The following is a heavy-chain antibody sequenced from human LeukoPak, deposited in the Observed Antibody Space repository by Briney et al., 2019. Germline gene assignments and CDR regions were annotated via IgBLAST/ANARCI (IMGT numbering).Heavy chain of an antibody. V-gene: IGHV3-7*01. CDR2: IEQDGSEK. D-gene: IGHD1-26*01. CDR3: ARPSGSYYYDAFDI. CDR1: GFTFSNYW. Sequence: GGSLRLSCAASGFTFSNYWMSWVRQAPGKGLEWVANIEQDGSEKYYVDSVKGRFTISRDNAKNTLYLQMNSLRAEDTAVYYCARPSGSYYYDAFDIWGHGTMVTVSS. J-gene: IGHJ3*02.